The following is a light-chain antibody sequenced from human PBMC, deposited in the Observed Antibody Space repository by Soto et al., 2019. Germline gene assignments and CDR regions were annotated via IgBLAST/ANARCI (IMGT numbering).Light chain of an antibody. CDR3: QHNYNFPWT. CDR2: RAS. J-gene: IGKJ1*01. Sequence: EIVMTQSPATLSVSPGARATLSCRASQSVSSNLGWYQQKPGQAPRLLIYRASIRATGIPDRFTGSGSGTDFTLTISSLQPEDFATYYCQHNYNFPWTFGQGTKVDIK. V-gene: IGKV3D-15*01. CDR1: QSVSSN.